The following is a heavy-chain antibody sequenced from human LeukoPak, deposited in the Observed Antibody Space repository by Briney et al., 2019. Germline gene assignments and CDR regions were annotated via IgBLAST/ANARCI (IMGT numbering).Heavy chain of an antibody. CDR2: IGTSGSTR. CDR3: AKSGLRLGELSLYGY. Sequence: PGGSLRLSCVASGFTFSNYGMSWVRQAPGKGLEWVSAIGTSGSTRYYADSVKGRFTISRDNSKNTLYLQMNSLRAEDTAVYYCAKSGLRLGELSLYGYWGQGTLVTVSS. V-gene: IGHV3-23*01. D-gene: IGHD3-16*02. CDR1: GFTFSNYG. J-gene: IGHJ4*02.